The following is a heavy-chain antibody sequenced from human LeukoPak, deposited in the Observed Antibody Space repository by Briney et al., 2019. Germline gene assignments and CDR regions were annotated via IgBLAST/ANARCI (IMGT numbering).Heavy chain of an antibody. V-gene: IGHV3-21*01. CDR3: ARDAGTGEVDY. CDR2: ISSSSSYI. D-gene: IGHD7-27*01. J-gene: IGHJ4*02. Sequence: GGSLRLSCAASGFTFSSYSMNWVGQAPGKGLEWVSSISSSSSYIYYADSVKGRFTISRDNAKNSLYLQMNSLRAEDTAVYYCARDAGTGEVDYWGQGTLVTVSS. CDR1: GFTFSSYS.